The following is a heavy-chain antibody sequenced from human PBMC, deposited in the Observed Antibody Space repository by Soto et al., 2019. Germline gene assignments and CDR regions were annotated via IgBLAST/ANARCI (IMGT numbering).Heavy chain of an antibody. J-gene: IGHJ4*02. CDR1: GFIFGSYG. V-gene: IGHV3-30*12. Sequence: GGSLRLSCVASGFIFGSYGMHWVRQAPGKGLEWVAVISYDGTNKYYTDSVKGRFTISRDNPKNTLFLQMNSLRVEDTAVYFCTSDRYPRFYHGSGSYPYYWGQGTPVTVSS. D-gene: IGHD3-10*01. CDR3: TSDRYPRFYHGSGSYPYY. CDR2: ISYDGTNK.